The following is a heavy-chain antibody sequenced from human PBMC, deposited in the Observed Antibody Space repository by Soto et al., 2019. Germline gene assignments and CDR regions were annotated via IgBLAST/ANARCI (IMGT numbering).Heavy chain of an antibody. V-gene: IGHV1-69*01. CDR1: GGTFSSYA. CDR2: IIPIFGTA. D-gene: IGHD3-10*01. Sequence: QVQLVQSGAEVKKPGSSVKVSCKASGGTFSSYAISWVRQAPGQGLEWMGGIIPIFGTAKYAQKFQGRVTITADESTSKAYMELSSLRSEDTAVYYFAIKYGSGGPVGNYYYYYGMDVWGQGTTVTVSS. J-gene: IGHJ6*02. CDR3: AIKYGSGGPVGNYYYYYGMDV.